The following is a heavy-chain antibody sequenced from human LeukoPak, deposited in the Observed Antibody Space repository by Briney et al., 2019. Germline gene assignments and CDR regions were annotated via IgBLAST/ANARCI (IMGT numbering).Heavy chain of an antibody. Sequence: PGGSLRLSCTASGFTFSTYWMTWVRQAPGKGLEWVASINQDENHRHYVPSARGRFTISRDNAKNSLLLQMNSLRAEDTAVYYCARGDYYDSSGYYRPNNFDYWGQGTLVTVSS. CDR2: INQDENHR. J-gene: IGHJ4*02. D-gene: IGHD3-22*01. V-gene: IGHV3-7*01. CDR3: ARGDYYDSSGYYRPNNFDY. CDR1: GFTFSTYW.